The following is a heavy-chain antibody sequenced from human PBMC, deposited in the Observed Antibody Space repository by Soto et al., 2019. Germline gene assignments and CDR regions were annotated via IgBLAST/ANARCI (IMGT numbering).Heavy chain of an antibody. CDR3: ARDLKWIGAHWFDP. V-gene: IGHV4-59*01. CDR1: GGSISSYY. J-gene: IGHJ5*02. CDR2: IYYSGST. Sequence: PSETLSLTCTVSGGSISSYYWSWIRQPPGKGLEWIGYIYYSGSTNYNPSLKSRLTISVDTSKNQFSLKLSAVTAADTAVYYCARDLKWIGAHWFDPWGQGTLVTVSS. D-gene: IGHD2-2*03.